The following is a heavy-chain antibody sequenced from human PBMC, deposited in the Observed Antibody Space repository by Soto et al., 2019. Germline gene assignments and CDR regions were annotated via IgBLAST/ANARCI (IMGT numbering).Heavy chain of an antibody. V-gene: IGHV3-33*01. CDR1: GFTFSSYG. Sequence: GGSLRLSCAASGFTFSSYGMHWVRQAPGKGLEWVAVIWYDGSNKYYADSVKGRFTISRDNSKNTLYLQMNSLRAEDTAVYYCARDYNWNPGPLGYWGQGTLVTVSS. D-gene: IGHD1-20*01. CDR3: ARDYNWNPGPLGY. J-gene: IGHJ4*02. CDR2: IWYDGSNK.